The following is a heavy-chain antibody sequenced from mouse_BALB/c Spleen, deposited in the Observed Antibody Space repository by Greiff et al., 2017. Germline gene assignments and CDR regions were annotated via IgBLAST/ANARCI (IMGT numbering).Heavy chain of an antibody. CDR1: GYTFTSYW. CDR2: IDPSDSET. J-gene: IGHJ4*01. CDR3: ARGYYGAMDY. V-gene: IGHV1-69*02. Sequence: VQLQQPGAELVKPGAPVKLSCKASGYTFTSYWMNWVKQRPGRGLEWIGRIDPSDSETHYNQKFKDKATLTVDKSSSTAYIQLSSLTSEDSAVYYCARGYYGAMDYWGQGTSVTVSS. D-gene: IGHD1-1*01.